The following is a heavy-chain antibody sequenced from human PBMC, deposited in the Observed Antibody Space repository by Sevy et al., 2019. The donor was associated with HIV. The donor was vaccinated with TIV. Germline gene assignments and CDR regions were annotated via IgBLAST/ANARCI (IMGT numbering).Heavy chain of an antibody. V-gene: IGHV7-4-1*02. CDR2: INTNTGNP. CDR1: GYTFTSYA. Sequence: ASVKVSCKASGYTFTSYAMNWVRRAPGQGLEWMGWINTNTGNPTYAQGFTGRFVFSLDTSVSTAYLQISSLKAEDTAVYYCARSIAAADLGIFDYWGQGTLVTVSS. CDR3: ARSIAAADLGIFDY. J-gene: IGHJ4*02. D-gene: IGHD6-13*01.